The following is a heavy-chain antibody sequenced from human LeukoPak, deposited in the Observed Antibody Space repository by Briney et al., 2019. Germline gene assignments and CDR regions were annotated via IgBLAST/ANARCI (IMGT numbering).Heavy chain of an antibody. V-gene: IGHV3-49*04. CDR2: IRSKAYGGTT. J-gene: IGHJ4*02. D-gene: IGHD4-17*01. CDR1: GFTFGDYA. Sequence: PGRSLRLSCTASGFTFGDYAMSWGRQAPGKGVEWVGFIRSKAYGGTTEYAASVKGRFTISRDDSKSIAYLQMNSLKTEDTAVYYCNRDVWGTRVTSVWFDYWGQGTLVTVSS. CDR3: NRDVWGTRVTSVWFDY.